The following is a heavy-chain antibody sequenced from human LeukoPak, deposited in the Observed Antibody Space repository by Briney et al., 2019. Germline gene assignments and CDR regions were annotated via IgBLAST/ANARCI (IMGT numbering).Heavy chain of an antibody. D-gene: IGHD3-22*01. V-gene: IGHV3-7*03. J-gene: IGHJ4*02. CDR1: GFTFSTYW. CDR2: IKPDGSGR. Sequence: GGSLRLSCSASGFTFSTYWMSWVRQAPGKGLEWVANIKPDGSGRWYLDSVKGRFTISRDNSKNTLYLQMNSLRAEDTAVYYCARELQYDSSGYYLDYWGQGTLITVSS. CDR3: ARELQYDSSGYYLDY.